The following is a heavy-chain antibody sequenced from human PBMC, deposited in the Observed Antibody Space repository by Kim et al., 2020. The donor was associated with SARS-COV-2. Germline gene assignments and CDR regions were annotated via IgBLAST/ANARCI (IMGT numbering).Heavy chain of an antibody. Sequence: GGSLRLSCAASGFNFDDCAMHWVRQVPGKGLEWVSLISWSDDAIHYADSVKGRFTISRENGKNSLHLQMNSLRTEDTAFYYCAKGVCRTTDTVYNWFD. D-gene: IGHD2-8*01. CDR2: ISWSDDAI. J-gene: IGHJ5*02. CDR1: GFNFDDCA. CDR3: AKGVCRTTDTVYNWFD. V-gene: IGHV3-43*02.